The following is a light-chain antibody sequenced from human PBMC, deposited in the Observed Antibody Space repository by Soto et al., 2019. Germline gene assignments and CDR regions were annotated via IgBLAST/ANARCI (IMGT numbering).Light chain of an antibody. CDR1: QSVGTF. J-gene: IGKJ2*01. V-gene: IGKV3-11*01. CDR2: DAS. CDR3: QHRTNWRRT. Sequence: EIVLTQSPATLSLSPGERATLSCRASQSVGTFLAWYQQKPGQAPRLLIYDASNRATGIPARFSGTGSGTDFALTISSVEPEDFALYYCQHRTNWRRTFGQGTKLDIK.